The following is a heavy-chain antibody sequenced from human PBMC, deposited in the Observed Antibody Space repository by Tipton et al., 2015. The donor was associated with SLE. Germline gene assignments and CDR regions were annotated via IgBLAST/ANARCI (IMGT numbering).Heavy chain of an antibody. CDR1: GGSISSYY. D-gene: IGHD3-3*01. J-gene: IGHJ4*02. V-gene: IGHV4-59*12. Sequence: TLSLTCSVSGGSISSYYWSWIRQPPAKGLEWIGFIYYNGKTNYNSSLKSRVTISVNTSKNQFSLRLSSVTAADTAMFYCASGTLEWSHEPDYWGQGTLVTVSS. CDR3: ASGTLEWSHEPDY. CDR2: IYYNGKT.